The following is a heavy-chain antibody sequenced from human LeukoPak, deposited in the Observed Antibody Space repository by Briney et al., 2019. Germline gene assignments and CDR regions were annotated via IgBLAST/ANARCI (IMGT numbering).Heavy chain of an antibody. CDR2: ITSSSSTI. CDR3: ARAPGISGWSSDY. CDR1: GFTFSSYS. D-gene: IGHD6-19*01. J-gene: IGHJ4*02. Sequence: GGSLRLPCAASGFTFSSYSMNWVRQAPGKGLEWVSYITSSSSTIYYADSVKGRFTISRDNAKNSLYLQMNSLRAEDTAVYYCARAPGISGWSSDYWGQGTLVTVSS. V-gene: IGHV3-48*01.